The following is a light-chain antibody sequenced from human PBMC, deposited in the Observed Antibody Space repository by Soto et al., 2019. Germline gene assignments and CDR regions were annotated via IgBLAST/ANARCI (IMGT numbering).Light chain of an antibody. Sequence: QSVLTQPPSVSAAPGQKVTISCSGSSSNIGKNYVSWYQQLPGTAPKLLIYENDKRPSGIPDRFSGSKTGTSATLGITGLQTGDEADYHCGTWDSSLSARVFGTGTKVTVL. CDR2: END. V-gene: IGLV1-51*02. J-gene: IGLJ1*01. CDR3: GTWDSSLSARV. CDR1: SSNIGKNY.